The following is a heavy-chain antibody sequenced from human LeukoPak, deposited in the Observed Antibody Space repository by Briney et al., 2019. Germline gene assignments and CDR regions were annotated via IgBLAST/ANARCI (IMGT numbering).Heavy chain of an antibody. Sequence: SETLSLTCAVYGGSFSGYYWSWLRQLPGKGLEWIGEINHSGSTNYNPSLKSRVTISVDTSKNQFSLKLSSVTAADTAVCYCARGHRILDYWGQGTLVTVSS. CDR3: ARGHRILDY. J-gene: IGHJ4*02. CDR2: INHSGST. D-gene: IGHD2-15*01. CDR1: GGSFSGYY. V-gene: IGHV4-34*01.